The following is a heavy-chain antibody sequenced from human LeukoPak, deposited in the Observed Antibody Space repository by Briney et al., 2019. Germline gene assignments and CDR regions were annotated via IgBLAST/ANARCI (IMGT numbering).Heavy chain of an antibody. V-gene: IGHV1-2*06. J-gene: IGHJ4*02. CDR1: GYIFTDYY. CDR2: INPNSGGT. D-gene: IGHD3-22*01. Sequence: ASVKVSCKASGYIFTDYYMHWVRQASGQGLEWMGRINPNSGGTNYAQKFQGRVTMTRDTSISRASMELSSLRSDDTAVYYCTRSDYDTSGEFDYWGQGTLVSVSS. CDR3: TRSDYDTSGEFDY.